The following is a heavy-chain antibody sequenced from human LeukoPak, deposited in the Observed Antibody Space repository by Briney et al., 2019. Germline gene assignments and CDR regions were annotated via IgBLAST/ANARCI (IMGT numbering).Heavy chain of an antibody. D-gene: IGHD1-1*01. V-gene: IGHV4-4*07. CDR2: IYTSGST. CDR3: ASRRPTWSFDY. Sequence: SQTLSLTCTVSGGSISSYYWSWIRQPAGKGLEWIGRIYTSGSTNYNPSLKSRVTISVDKSKNQFSLKLSSVTAADTAVYYCASRRPTWSFDYWGQGTLVTVSS. CDR1: GGSISSYY. J-gene: IGHJ4*02.